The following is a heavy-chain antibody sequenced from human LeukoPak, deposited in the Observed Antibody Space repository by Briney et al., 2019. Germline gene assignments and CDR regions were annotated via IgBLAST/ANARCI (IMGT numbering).Heavy chain of an antibody. J-gene: IGHJ4*02. Sequence: GGSLRLSCAASGFTFRSYEMNWVRQAPGKGLEWVSYITSSGNTIYYADSVKGRFTISRDNAKNSLYLQMNSLRAEDTAVYYCARANYYDITGYDYWGQGTLVTVSS. D-gene: IGHD3-22*01. V-gene: IGHV3-48*03. CDR1: GFTFRSYE. CDR3: ARANYYDITGYDY. CDR2: ITSSGNTI.